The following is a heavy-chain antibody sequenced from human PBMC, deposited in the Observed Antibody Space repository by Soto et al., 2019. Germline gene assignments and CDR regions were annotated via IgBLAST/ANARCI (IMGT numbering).Heavy chain of an antibody. CDR2: SSNSGTFS. CDR3: ARSGENYNRLDY. J-gene: IGHJ4*02. CDR1: GFTLSDYY. V-gene: IGHV3-11*06. D-gene: IGHD1-7*01. Sequence: GGSLRLSCEGSGFTLSDYYISWIRQAPGEGLEWISYSSNSGTFSRYADSVKGRFSISRDNTKNLLYLQMNSLRAEDTAVYYCARSGENYNRLDYWGQGTPVTVSS.